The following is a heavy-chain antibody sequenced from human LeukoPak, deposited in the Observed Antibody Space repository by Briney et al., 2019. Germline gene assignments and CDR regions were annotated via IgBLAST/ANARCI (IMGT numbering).Heavy chain of an antibody. J-gene: IGHJ4*02. CDR1: GFTFSNFT. Sequence: GGSLRLSCAASGFTFSNFTMNWVRQAPGKGLEWVSSISSRSTYIYYADSVKGRFTISRDNSKNSLYLQLRRLRADDTAVYFCARFVRWGDLDYWGPGTLVTVSS. D-gene: IGHD4-23*01. V-gene: IGHV3-21*01. CDR2: ISSRSTYI. CDR3: ARFVRWGDLDY.